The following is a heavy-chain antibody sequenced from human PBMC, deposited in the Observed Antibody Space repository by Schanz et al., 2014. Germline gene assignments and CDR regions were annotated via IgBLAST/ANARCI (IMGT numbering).Heavy chain of an antibody. J-gene: IGHJ6*02. V-gene: IGHV3-30*04. CDR1: GFTFNDYA. CDR2: ISYEGSKK. CDR3: ARDRQQLVGRIGYYYGMDV. Sequence: QVQLVESGGGVVQPGRSLTLSCAASGFTFNDYAMHWVRQAPGKGLEWVAVISYEGSKKYYPDSVQGRFTISRDNSKNTLYLQMNSLRAEDTAVYYCARDRQQLVGRIGYYYGMDVWGQGTTVTVSS. D-gene: IGHD6-13*01.